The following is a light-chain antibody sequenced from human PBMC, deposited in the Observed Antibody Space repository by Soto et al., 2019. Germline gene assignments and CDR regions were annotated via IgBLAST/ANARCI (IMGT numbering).Light chain of an antibody. CDR2: GAS. CDR1: HRISSF. CDR3: QQLSNSLMST. J-gene: IGKJ2*01. V-gene: IGKV1-39*01. Sequence: DFQLTQSPSALSATVGDQVTITCRASHRISSFLNWYQQKPGKAPRLLIYGASSLQRGVPSRFSGSGSGTEFTLTISSLQPEDFATYYCQQLSNSLMSTFGKGTHLEIK.